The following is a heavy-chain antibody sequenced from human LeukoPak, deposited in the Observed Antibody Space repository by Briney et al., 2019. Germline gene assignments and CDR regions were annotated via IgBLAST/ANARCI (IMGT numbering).Heavy chain of an antibody. Sequence: GGSLRLSCAASGFTFSSYGMHWVRQAPGKGLEWVAVISYDGSNKYYADSVKGRFTISRDNSKNTLYLQMNSLRAEDTAVYYCAKSHDYGDYSGPDYWGQGTLVTVSS. V-gene: IGHV3-30*18. D-gene: IGHD4-17*01. J-gene: IGHJ4*02. CDR1: GFTFSSYG. CDR3: AKSHDYGDYSGPDY. CDR2: ISYDGSNK.